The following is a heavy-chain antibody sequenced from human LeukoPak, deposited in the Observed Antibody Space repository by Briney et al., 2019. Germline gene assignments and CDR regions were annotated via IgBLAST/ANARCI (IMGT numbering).Heavy chain of an antibody. CDR3: ARDHGSGSYYAFDI. CDR2: ISSSSSTI. Sequence: GGSLRLSCAASGFTFSRYSMNWVRQAPGKGLEWVSYISSSSSTIYYADSVKGRFTISRDNAKNSLYLQMNSLRAEDTAVYYCARDHGSGSYYAFDIWGQGTMVTVSS. V-gene: IGHV3-48*01. D-gene: IGHD3-10*01. J-gene: IGHJ3*02. CDR1: GFTFSRYS.